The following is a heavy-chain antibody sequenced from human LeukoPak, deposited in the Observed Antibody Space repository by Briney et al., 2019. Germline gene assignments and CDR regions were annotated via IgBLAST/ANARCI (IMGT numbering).Heavy chain of an antibody. CDR2: INSDGSTT. V-gene: IGHV3-74*01. D-gene: IGHD3-22*01. J-gene: IGHJ4*02. CDR3: VKDDVYYYDSGDYPH. CDR1: GFTFSSHW. Sequence: GGPLRLSCAASGFTFSSHWMHWVRQAPGKGLVWVSRINSDGSTTTYADSVKGRFTISRDNSKNTLYLQMSSLRAEDTAVYYCVKDDVYYYDSGDYPHWGQGTLVTVSS.